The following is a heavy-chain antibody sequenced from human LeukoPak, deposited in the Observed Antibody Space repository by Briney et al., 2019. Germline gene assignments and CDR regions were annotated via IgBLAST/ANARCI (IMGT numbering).Heavy chain of an antibody. CDR2: ISAYNGNT. CDR3: ARKRSYGSGSYWWFDP. J-gene: IGHJ5*02. CDR1: GYTFTSYG. D-gene: IGHD3-10*01. Sequence: GASVKVSCKASGYTFTSYGISWVRQAPGQGLEWMGWISAYNGNTNYAQKLQGRVTMTTDTSTSTAYMELRSLRSDDTAVYYCARKRSYGSGSYWWFDPWGQGTLVTVSS. V-gene: IGHV1-18*01.